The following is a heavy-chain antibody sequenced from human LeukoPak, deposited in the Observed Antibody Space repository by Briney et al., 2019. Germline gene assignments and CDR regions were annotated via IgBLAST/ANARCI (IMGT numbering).Heavy chain of an antibody. D-gene: IGHD3-3*01. CDR2: ICISSSYI. Sequence: KSWGSLRLSCAASGFTFSSYSMNWVRQAPGKGLEWVSSICISSSYIYYADSVKGRFTISRDNAKNSLYLQMNSLRAEDTAVYYCARSHYDFLSGYYTRGGFDYWGQGTLVTVSS. CDR3: ARSHYDFLSGYYTRGGFDY. CDR1: GFTFSSYS. V-gene: IGHV3-21*01. J-gene: IGHJ4*02.